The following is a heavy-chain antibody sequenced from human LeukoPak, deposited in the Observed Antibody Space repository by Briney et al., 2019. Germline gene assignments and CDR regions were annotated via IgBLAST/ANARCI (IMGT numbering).Heavy chain of an antibody. Sequence: GGSLRLSCATFGFTFSNYGMSWVGQAPGKGLEWVANIDQDGSEEYYVDSVRGRFTISRDNAKNSLYLQMNSLRAEDTAVYYCARPYDSNRDHSGYGYWGRGTLVTVSS. V-gene: IGHV3-7*02. CDR3: ARPYDSNRDHSGYGY. CDR1: GFTFSNYG. J-gene: IGHJ4*02. D-gene: IGHD5-12*01. CDR2: IDQDGSEE.